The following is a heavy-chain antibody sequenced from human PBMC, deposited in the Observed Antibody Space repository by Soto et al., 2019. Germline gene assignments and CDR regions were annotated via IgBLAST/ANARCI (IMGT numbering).Heavy chain of an antibody. CDR3: ARSLGYCSGGSCYGHYFDY. J-gene: IGHJ4*02. V-gene: IGHV4-39*01. CDR2: IYYSWST. Sequence: QLQLQESGPGLVKPSETLSLTCTVSGGSISSSSYYWGWIRQPPGKGLEWIGSIYYSWSTYYNPSLKSRVTISVDTSKNQFSLKLSSVTAADTAVYYCARSLGYCSGGSCYGHYFDYWGQGTLVTVSS. D-gene: IGHD2-15*01. CDR1: GGSISSSSYY.